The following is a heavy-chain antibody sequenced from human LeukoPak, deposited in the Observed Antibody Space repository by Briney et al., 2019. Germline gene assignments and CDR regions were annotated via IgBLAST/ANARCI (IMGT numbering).Heavy chain of an antibody. Sequence: VGSLRLSCAASGFTFSSYWMSWVRQAPGKGLEWVANIKQDGSEKYYVDSVKGRFTISRDNAKNSLYLQMNSLRAEDTAVYYCARETYGGKSYNFDYWGQGTLVTVSS. D-gene: IGHD4-23*01. CDR2: IKQDGSEK. V-gene: IGHV3-7*01. CDR3: ARETYGGKSYNFDY. J-gene: IGHJ4*02. CDR1: GFTFSSYW.